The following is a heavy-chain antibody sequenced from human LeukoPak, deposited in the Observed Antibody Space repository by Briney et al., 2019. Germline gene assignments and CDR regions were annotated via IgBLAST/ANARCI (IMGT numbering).Heavy chain of an antibody. CDR1: GGSISSSSYY. D-gene: IGHD3-3*01. CDR2: IYYSGST. CDR3: ARHYLHAPSYDFWSGYYMRAFDY. Sequence: PSETLSLTCTVSGGSISSSSYYWGWIRQPPGKGLEWIGSIYYSGSTYYNPSLKSRVTISVDTSKNQFSLKLSSVTAADTAVYYCARHYLHAPSYDFWSGYYMRAFDYWGQGTLVTVSS. J-gene: IGHJ4*02. V-gene: IGHV4-39*01.